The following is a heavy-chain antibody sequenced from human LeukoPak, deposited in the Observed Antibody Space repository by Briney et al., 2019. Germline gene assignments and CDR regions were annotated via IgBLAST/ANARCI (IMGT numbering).Heavy chain of an antibody. Sequence: RGGSLRLSCAGSGFTFSSSWIHWVRQDPGKGLVWVSRIHREESSISYAYSVKGRFTISRDNAKNTLYLQMNSLRAEDTAVYYCTRGNLAAGGAFDIWGQGTVVTVSS. CDR2: IHREESSI. CDR1: GFTFSSSW. V-gene: IGHV3-74*01. CDR3: TRGNLAAGGAFDI. J-gene: IGHJ3*02. D-gene: IGHD6-13*01.